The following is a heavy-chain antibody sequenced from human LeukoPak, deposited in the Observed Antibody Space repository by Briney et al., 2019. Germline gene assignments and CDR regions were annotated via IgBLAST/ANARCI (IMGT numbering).Heavy chain of an antibody. Sequence: GRSLRLSCAASGFTFDDYAMHWVRQAPGKGLEWVSGISWNSGSIGYADSVKGRFTISRDNAKNSLYLQMNSLRAEDTALYYCAKDISAAGAFDYWGQGSLVTVSS. CDR1: GFTFDDYA. J-gene: IGHJ4*02. CDR2: ISWNSGSI. V-gene: IGHV3-9*01. D-gene: IGHD6-13*01. CDR3: AKDISAAGAFDY.